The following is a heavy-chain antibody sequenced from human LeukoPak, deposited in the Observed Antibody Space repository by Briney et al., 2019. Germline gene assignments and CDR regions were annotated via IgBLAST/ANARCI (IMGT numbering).Heavy chain of an antibody. D-gene: IGHD1-7*01. J-gene: IGHJ4*02. CDR2: ISEDGSNK. CDR1: GFTFSTDG. CDR3: AKDLMALPGLDYFDY. Sequence: GGSLRLSCAASGFTFSTDGMHWVRQAPGKGLEWVALISEDGSNKQYADSVKGRFTISRDNSEHTLYLQMNSLRGEDTAVYFCAKDLMALPGLDYFDYWGQGTLVTVSS. V-gene: IGHV3-30*18.